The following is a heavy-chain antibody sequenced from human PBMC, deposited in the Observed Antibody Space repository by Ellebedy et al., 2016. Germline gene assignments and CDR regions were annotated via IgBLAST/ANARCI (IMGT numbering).Heavy chain of an antibody. D-gene: IGHD3-22*01. CDR3: TRDFGDDSSGYYGMDV. CDR1: GFTVSSNY. CDR2: IYSGGST. V-gene: IGHV3-66*01. Sequence: GESLKISCAASGFTVSSNYMSWVRQAPGKGLEWVSVIYSGGSTHYADSVKGRFTISRDNSKNTLYLQMNSLRAEDTAVYYCTRDFGDDSSGYYGMDVWGQGTTVTVSS. J-gene: IGHJ6*02.